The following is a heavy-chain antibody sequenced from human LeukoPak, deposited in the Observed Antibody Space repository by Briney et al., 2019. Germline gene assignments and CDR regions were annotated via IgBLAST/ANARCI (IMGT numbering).Heavy chain of an antibody. J-gene: IGHJ4*02. V-gene: IGHV3-23*01. CDR1: GFTFRNYA. CDR3: AKDRPHFDY. CDR2: INNNGDSI. Sequence: GGSLRLSCAASGFTFRNYAMSWVRQAPGKGLEWVSAINNNGDSIYYADSVKGRFTISRDNSKNTLHLQMNSLRAEDTAVYYCAKDRPHFDYWGQGNLVTVSS.